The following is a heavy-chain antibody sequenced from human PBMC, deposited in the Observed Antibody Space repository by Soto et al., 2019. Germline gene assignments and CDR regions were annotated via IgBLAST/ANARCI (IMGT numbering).Heavy chain of an antibody. J-gene: IGHJ4*02. CDR2: INAGNGNT. Sequence: QVQLVQSGAEEKKPGASVKVSCKASGYTFTSYAMHWVRQAPGQRLEWMGWINAGNGNTKYSQKFQGRVTITRDTSASTAYRVLSSLRSEDTAVYYCARSIVVVTALDYWGQGSLVTVSS. CDR1: GYTFTSYA. D-gene: IGHD2-21*02. CDR3: ARSIVVVTALDY. V-gene: IGHV1-3*05.